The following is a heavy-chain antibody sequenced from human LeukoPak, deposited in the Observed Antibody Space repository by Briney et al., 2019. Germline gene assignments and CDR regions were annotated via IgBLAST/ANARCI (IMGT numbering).Heavy chain of an antibody. J-gene: IGHJ4*02. Sequence: WGSLRLSCAASGFTFSSYSMNWVRQAPGKGLEWVSYISSSSSSTIYYADSVKGRFTISRDNAKNSLYLQMNSLRDEDTAVYYCARATSAGSGYDYLDYWGEGSLFTVSS. V-gene: IGHV3-48*02. CDR3: ARATSAGSGYDYLDY. CDR1: GFTFSSYS. CDR2: ISSSSSSTI. D-gene: IGHD5-12*01.